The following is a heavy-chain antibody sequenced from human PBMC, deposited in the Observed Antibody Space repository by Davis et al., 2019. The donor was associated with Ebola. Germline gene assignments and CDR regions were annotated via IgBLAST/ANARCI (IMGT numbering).Heavy chain of an antibody. D-gene: IGHD1-1*01. CDR3: ARGGEQLERLLDYYYGMDV. CDR1: GGTFSSYA. Sequence: SVKVSCKASGGTFSSYAISWVRQAPGQGLEWMGGIIPIFGTANYAQKFQGRVTMTRDTSTSTVYMELRSLRSEDTAVYYCARGGEQLERLLDYYYGMDVWGQGTTVTVSS. V-gene: IGHV1-69*05. J-gene: IGHJ6*02. CDR2: IIPIFGTA.